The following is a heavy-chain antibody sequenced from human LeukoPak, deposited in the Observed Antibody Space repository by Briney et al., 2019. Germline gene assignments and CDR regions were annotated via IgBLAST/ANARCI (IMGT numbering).Heavy chain of an antibody. J-gene: IGHJ4*02. CDR2: INHSGST. V-gene: IGHV4-34*01. CDR1: GGSFSGYY. CDR3: ARNGGFTYYYDSSGSQGFDY. D-gene: IGHD3-22*01. Sequence: SETLSLTCAVYGGSFSGYYWSWVRQPPGKGLEWIGEINHSGSTNYNPSLKSRVTISVDTSKNQFSLKLSSVTAADTAVYYCARNGGFTYYYDSSGSQGFDYWGQGTLVTVSS.